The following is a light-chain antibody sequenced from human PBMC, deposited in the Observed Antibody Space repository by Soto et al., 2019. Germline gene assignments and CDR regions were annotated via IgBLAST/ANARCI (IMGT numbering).Light chain of an antibody. V-gene: IGLV2-14*01. CDR3: NSYTTLSNRV. Sequence: QSALTQPASVSGSPGQSITISCTGTSTDIGAYNYVSWYQQHPGKAPQRLIYEVTNRPSGVSNRFYGSKSGNTASLTISGLQAEDEANYYCNSYTTLSNRVFGTGTKVTVL. CDR2: EVT. CDR1: STDIGAYNY. J-gene: IGLJ1*01.